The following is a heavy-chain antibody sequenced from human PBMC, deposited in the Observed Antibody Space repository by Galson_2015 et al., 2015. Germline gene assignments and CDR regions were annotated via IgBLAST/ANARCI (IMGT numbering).Heavy chain of an antibody. Sequence: SVKVSCKASGGTFSSYAISWVRQAPGQGLEWMGGIIPIFGTANYAQKFQGRVTITADESTSTAYMELSSLRSEDTAVYYCARGGGNYYDSSGYYGRGWFDPWGQGTLVTVSS. CDR1: GGTFSSYA. D-gene: IGHD3-22*01. CDR2: IIPIFGTA. J-gene: IGHJ5*02. CDR3: ARGGGNYYDSSGYYGRGWFDP. V-gene: IGHV1-69*13.